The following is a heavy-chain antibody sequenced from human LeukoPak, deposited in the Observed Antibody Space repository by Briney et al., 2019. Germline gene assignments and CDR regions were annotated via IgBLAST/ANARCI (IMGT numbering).Heavy chain of an antibody. J-gene: IGHJ5*02. CDR1: GYTFTGYY. V-gene: IGHV1-2*02. CDR3: ARDRLRLGYERTNWFDP. Sequence: ASVKVSCKASGYTFTGYYIHWVRQAPGQGLEWIGWINPNSGGTNYAQKFQGRVTMTRDTSISTVYLELSRLRSDDTAVYYCARDRLRLGYERTNWFDPWGQGTLVTVSS. CDR2: INPNSGGT. D-gene: IGHD2-15*01.